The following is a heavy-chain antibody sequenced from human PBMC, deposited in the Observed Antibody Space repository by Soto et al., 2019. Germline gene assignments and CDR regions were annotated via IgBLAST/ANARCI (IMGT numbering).Heavy chain of an antibody. CDR1: GFTFSSYA. V-gene: IGHV3-23*01. Sequence: PGGSLRLSCAASGFTFSSYAMSWVRQAPGKGLEWVSAISGSGGSTYYADSVKGRFTISRDNSKNTLYLQMNSLRAEDTAVYYCAKGGRGAIVLVPAATRTCDYWGQGTLVTVSS. CDR2: ISGSGGST. J-gene: IGHJ4*02. CDR3: AKGGRGAIVLVPAATRTCDY. D-gene: IGHD2-2*01.